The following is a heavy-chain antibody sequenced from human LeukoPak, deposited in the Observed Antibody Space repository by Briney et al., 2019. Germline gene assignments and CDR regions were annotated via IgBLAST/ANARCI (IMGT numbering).Heavy chain of an antibody. CDR2: ITYGGFT. D-gene: IGHD3-3*02. V-gene: IGHV4-59*01. CDR1: GGSISSYH. J-gene: IGHJ4*02. CDR3: TTIKRRDIFGYFDF. Sequence: SSETLSLTCTFSGGSISSYHWNWIRQPQGEGLEWIGYITYGGFTKYNPSLRGRVTVSLDTSNNHLSLKLSSVTAADTAIYYCTTIKRRDIFGYFDFWGQGALVPVSS.